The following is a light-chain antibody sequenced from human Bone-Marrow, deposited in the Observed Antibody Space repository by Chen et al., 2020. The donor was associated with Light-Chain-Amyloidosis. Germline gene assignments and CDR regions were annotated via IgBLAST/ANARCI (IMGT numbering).Light chain of an antibody. CDR1: SSDVGGDNH. CDR3: SSYTITNTLV. J-gene: IGLJ1*01. CDR2: EVT. V-gene: IGLV2-14*01. Sequence: QSALTQPASVSGSPGQSITISCTGTSSDVGGDNHVSWYQQHPDKAPKLMIYEVTNRPSWVPVRFFGSKSDNPASLTISGLQTEDEADYFCSSYTITNTLVFGSGTRVTVL.